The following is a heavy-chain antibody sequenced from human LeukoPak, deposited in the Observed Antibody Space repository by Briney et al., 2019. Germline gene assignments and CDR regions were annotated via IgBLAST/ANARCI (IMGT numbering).Heavy chain of an antibody. D-gene: IGHD1-26*01. CDR3: ASGQLVGATNWFDT. V-gene: IGHV4-59*08. CDR2: VYYSGST. J-gene: IGHJ5*02. Sequence: SETLSLTCTVSGGSISIYYWTWIRQPPGKGLEWIGNVYYSGSTNYNPSLKSRVTISVDTSKNQFSLKLNSMTAADTAVYYCASGQLVGATNWFDTWGQGTLVTVSS. CDR1: GGSISIYY.